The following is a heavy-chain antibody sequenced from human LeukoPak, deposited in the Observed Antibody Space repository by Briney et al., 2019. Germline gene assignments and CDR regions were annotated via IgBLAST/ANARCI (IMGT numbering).Heavy chain of an antibody. V-gene: IGHV5-51*01. CDR2: IYPGDSDT. Sequence: GESLKISCKGSGYSFIAHWIAWVRQMPGKGLEWMGIIYPGDSDTTYSPSFQGQVTISVDKSINTAYLQWSSLKASDTAIYYCARQDDYGLYYFDYWGQGTLVTVSS. D-gene: IGHD4/OR15-4a*01. CDR1: GYSFIAHW. J-gene: IGHJ4*02. CDR3: ARQDDYGLYYFDY.